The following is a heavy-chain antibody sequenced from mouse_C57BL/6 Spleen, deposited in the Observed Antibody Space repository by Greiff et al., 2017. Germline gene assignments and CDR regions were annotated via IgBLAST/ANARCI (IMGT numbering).Heavy chain of an antibody. J-gene: IGHJ4*01. CDR2: ISSGGSYT. D-gene: IGHD2-1*01. CDR1: GFTFSSYG. V-gene: IGHV5-6*02. Sequence: EVKLVESGGDLVKPGGSLKLSCAASGFTFSSYGMSWVRQTPDKRLEWVATISSGGSYTYYPDSVKGRFTISRDNAKNTLYLQMSSLKSEDTAMYYCARHRGIYYGNYVGLDYWGQGTSVTVSS. CDR3: ARHRGIYYGNYVGLDY.